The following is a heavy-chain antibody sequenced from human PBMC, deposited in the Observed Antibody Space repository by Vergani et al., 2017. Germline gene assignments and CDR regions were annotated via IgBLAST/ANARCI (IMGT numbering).Heavy chain of an antibody. CDR1: GFTFSSYS. CDR2: ISSSSSYI. Sequence: EVQLVESGGGLVKPGGSLRLSCAASGFTFSSYSMNWVRQAPGKGLEWVSSISSSSSYIYYADSVKGRFTISRDNAKNTLYLQMNSLRAEDTAVYYCAKDLWGTAAASNHWGQGTLVTVSS. D-gene: IGHD3-16*01. V-gene: IGHV3-21*04. CDR3: AKDLWGTAAASNH. J-gene: IGHJ5*02.